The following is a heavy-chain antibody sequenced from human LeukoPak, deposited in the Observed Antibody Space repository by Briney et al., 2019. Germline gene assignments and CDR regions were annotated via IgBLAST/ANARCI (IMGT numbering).Heavy chain of an antibody. CDR1: GFTFSSYG. D-gene: IGHD3-10*01. CDR2: ISYDGSNK. V-gene: IGHV3-30*18. J-gene: IGHJ4*02. CDR3: AKSGILWFGELIAYPAASIDY. Sequence: GRSLRLSCAASGFTFSSYGMHWVRQAPGKGLEWVAVISYDGSNKYYADSVKGRFTISRDNSKNTLYLQMNSLRAEDTAVYYCAKSGILWFGELIAYPAASIDYWGQGTLVTVSS.